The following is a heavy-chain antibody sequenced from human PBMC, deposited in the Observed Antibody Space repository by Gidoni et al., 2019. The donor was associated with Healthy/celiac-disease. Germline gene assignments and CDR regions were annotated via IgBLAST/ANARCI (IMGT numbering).Heavy chain of an antibody. CDR3: ARTARGMDV. CDR1: GGTFSIYT. Sequence: QVQLVQSGAEVKKPGSSVKVSCKASGGTFSIYTISWVRQAPGQGLEWMGRIIPILGIANYAQKFQGRVTITADKSTSTAYMELSSQRSEDTAVYYCARTARGMDVWGQGTTVTVSS. V-gene: IGHV1-69*02. J-gene: IGHJ6*02. CDR2: IIPILGIA.